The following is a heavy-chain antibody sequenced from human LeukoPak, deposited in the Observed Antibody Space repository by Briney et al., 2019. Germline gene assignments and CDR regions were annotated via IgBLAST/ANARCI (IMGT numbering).Heavy chain of an antibody. Sequence: GGFLRLSCAASGFTFSNAWMSWVRQAPGKGLEWVGRIKSKSDGGATDHAAPVKDRFTISRDDSKNTLYLQMNSLKTEDTAVYYCTTRSGRENYWGQGTLVTVSS. J-gene: IGHJ4*02. CDR2: IKSKSDGGAT. CDR1: GFTFSNAW. V-gene: IGHV3-15*01. D-gene: IGHD5-24*01. CDR3: TTRSGRENY.